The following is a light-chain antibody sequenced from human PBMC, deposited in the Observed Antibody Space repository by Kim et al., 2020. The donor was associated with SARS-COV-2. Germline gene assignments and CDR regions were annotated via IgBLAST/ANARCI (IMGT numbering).Light chain of an antibody. J-gene: IGKJ4*01. V-gene: IGKV2-28*01. CDR2: FGS. CDR3: MQALETPLT. CDR1: PSLLHSNGYKY. Sequence: SASISCRSSPSLLHSNGYKYLDWYLQKPGQSPQLLIYFGSNRASGVPDRFSGSGSGTDFTLKISRVEAEDVGVYYCMQALETPLTFGGGTKVDIK.